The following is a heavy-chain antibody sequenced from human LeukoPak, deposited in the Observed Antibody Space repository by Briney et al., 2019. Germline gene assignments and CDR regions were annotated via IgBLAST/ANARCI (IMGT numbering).Heavy chain of an antibody. CDR2: IIPIFGTA. CDR1: GGTFSSYA. V-gene: IGHV1-69*05. Sequence: EASVKVSCKASGGTFSSYAISWVRQAPGQGLEWMGGIIPIFGTANYAQKFQGRVTITRNTSISTAYMELSSLRSEDTAVYYCAREERGSDAFDIWGQGTMVTVSS. D-gene: IGHD1-26*01. J-gene: IGHJ3*02. CDR3: AREERGSDAFDI.